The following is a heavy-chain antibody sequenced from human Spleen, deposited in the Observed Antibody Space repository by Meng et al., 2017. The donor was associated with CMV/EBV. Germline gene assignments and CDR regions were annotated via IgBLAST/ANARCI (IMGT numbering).Heavy chain of an antibody. D-gene: IGHD3-3*01. CDR1: GYTFTSYG. CDR2: ISAYSGNI. Sequence: ASVKVSCKASGYTFTSYGISWVRQAPGQRPEWMGWISAYSGNIKYAERFQGRVSMTTDTSTSTAYMELGGLRSDDTAVYYCARFLRGYYDFWSGYDCMDVWGQGTTVTVSS. CDR3: ARFLRGYYDFWSGYDCMDV. V-gene: IGHV1-18*01. J-gene: IGHJ6*02.